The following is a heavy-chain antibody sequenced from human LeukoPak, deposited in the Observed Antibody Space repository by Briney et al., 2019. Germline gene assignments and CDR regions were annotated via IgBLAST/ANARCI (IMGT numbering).Heavy chain of an antibody. CDR2: MYYSGST. CDR1: GASNSTYY. D-gene: IGHD3-10*01. Sequence: PSETLSLTCTVSGASNSTYYWSWIRQPPGKGLEWIGYMYYSGSTKYNPSLKSRVTISVDTSKNHFSLRLSSVTAADTAVYYCARRRGFREVIHRDDAFDIWGQGTMVTVSS. J-gene: IGHJ3*02. CDR3: ARRRGFREVIHRDDAFDI. V-gene: IGHV4-59*08.